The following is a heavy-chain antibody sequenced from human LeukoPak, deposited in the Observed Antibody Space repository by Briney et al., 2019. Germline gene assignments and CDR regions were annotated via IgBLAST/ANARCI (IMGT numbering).Heavy chain of an antibody. D-gene: IGHD2-15*01. Sequence: SETLSLTCTVSGGSISSSSYYWGWIRQPPGKGLEWIGSIYYSGSTYYNPSLKSRVTISVDTSKNQFSLKLSSVTAADTAVYYCARPSATRSGWFDPWGQGTLVTVSS. J-gene: IGHJ5*02. CDR2: IYYSGST. V-gene: IGHV4-39*07. CDR3: ARPSATRSGWFDP. CDR1: GGSISSSSYY.